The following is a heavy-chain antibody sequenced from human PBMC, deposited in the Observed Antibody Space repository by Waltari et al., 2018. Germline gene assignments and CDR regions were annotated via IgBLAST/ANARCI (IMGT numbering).Heavy chain of an antibody. CDR2: IYYSGST. Sequence: QVQLQESGPGLVKPSETLSLTCTVSGGSISSSYWSWIRQPPGKGLEWIGYIYYSGSTNYNPSLKSRVTISVDTSKNQFSLKLSSVTAADTAVYYCASFYSSGSLNWGQGTLVTVSS. CDR1: GGSISSSY. J-gene: IGHJ4*02. V-gene: IGHV4-59*01. CDR3: ASFYSSGSLN. D-gene: IGHD6-19*01.